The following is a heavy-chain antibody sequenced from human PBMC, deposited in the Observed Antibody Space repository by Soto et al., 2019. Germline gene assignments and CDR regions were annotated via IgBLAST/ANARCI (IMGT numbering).Heavy chain of an antibody. CDR1: GGSFSGYY. D-gene: IGHD6-6*01. CDR2: INHSGST. CDR3: ARGRIAARPFNYYYMDV. J-gene: IGHJ6*03. V-gene: IGHV4-34*01. Sequence: QVQLQQWGAGLLKPSETLSLTCAVYGGSFSGYYWSWIRQPPGKGLEWIGEINHSGSTNYNPSLKSRVTISVDTSKNQFSLKLSSLTAADTAVYYCARGRIAARPFNYYYMDVWGKGTTVTVSS.